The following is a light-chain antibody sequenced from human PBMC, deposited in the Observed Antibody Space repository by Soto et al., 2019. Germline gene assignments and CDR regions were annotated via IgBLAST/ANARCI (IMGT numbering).Light chain of an antibody. J-gene: IGKJ1*01. CDR2: GAS. V-gene: IGKV3-15*01. CDR1: QSISNN. CDR3: QQYNNWWT. Sequence: EIVMTQSPATLSVSPGERATLSCRASQSISNNLAWYHQRPGQAPRLLIYGASTRATGIPARFSGSGSGTEFTLTISSLQSEDVAVYYWQQYNNWWTFGQGTRVEIK.